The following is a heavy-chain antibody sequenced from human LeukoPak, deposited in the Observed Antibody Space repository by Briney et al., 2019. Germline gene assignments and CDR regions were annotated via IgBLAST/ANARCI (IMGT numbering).Heavy chain of an antibody. CDR3: VRGSGAYYDY. D-gene: IGHD1-26*01. Sequence: GGSLRLSCAASGFTFSSYGIHWVRQAPGKGLEWVALIWYDGSNRYYADSVKGRFTISRDNSKNMLYLQMNRLRAEDTAVYHCVRGSGAYYDYWGQGTLVTVTS. V-gene: IGHV3-33*01. CDR2: IWYDGSNR. J-gene: IGHJ4*02. CDR1: GFTFSSYG.